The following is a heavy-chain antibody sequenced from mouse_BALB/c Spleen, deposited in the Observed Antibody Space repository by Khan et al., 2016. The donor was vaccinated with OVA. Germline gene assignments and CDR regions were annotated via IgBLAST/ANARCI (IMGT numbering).Heavy chain of an antibody. CDR2: VSTGGLYT. CDR1: GFTFSTYG. Sequence: EVDLVESGGDVVKPGGSLKLSCAASGFTFSTYGMSWVRQTPDKRLEWVATVSTGGLYTYSADTAKGRFAIVRDDAKYTLYLQKCSLKSEDTAMFYCARLAYFDDSEGFAYWGQGTLVTVSA. V-gene: IGHV5-6*01. CDR3: ARLAYFDDSEGFAY. J-gene: IGHJ3*01. D-gene: IGHD2-12*01.